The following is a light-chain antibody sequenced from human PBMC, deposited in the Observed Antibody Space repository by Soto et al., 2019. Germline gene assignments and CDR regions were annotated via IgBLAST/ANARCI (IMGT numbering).Light chain of an antibody. CDR2: GAS. V-gene: IGKV3-20*01. CDR1: QRVSSNY. J-gene: IGKJ3*01. CDR3: QQSYNGPFT. Sequence: IALTQSPGTLSLSPGERATLSCRASQRVSSNYVAWYQHKPGQAPRLLIHGASIRATGIPDRFSGSGSGTDFTLTISRLEPEDFATYYCQQSYNGPFTFGPGTKVDI.